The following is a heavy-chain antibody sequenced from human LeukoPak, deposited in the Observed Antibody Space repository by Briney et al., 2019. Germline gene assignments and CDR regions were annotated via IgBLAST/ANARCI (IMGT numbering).Heavy chain of an antibody. CDR3: ARHRNYYDSSGYGPFEY. Sequence: SETLSLTCTVSGASIGSSGYYWGWIRQPPGKGLEWIGSIYSSGNTYYNPSLKSRVTISVDTPRNQFSLKLSSVTAADTAVYYCARHRNYYDSSGYGPFEYWGQGTLVTVSS. J-gene: IGHJ4*02. CDR2: IYSSGNT. D-gene: IGHD3-22*01. CDR1: GASIGSSGYY. V-gene: IGHV4-39*01.